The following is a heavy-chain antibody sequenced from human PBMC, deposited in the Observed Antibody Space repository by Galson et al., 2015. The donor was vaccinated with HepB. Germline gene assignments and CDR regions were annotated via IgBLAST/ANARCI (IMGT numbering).Heavy chain of an antibody. Sequence: SLRLSCAASGFRFSSYGMHWVRQAPGKGLEWVAIIWYDGSNKYYADSVKGRVTISRDNSKNTVYLQMNSLRAEDTALYYCARDPSAPKGSPREMGELDYWGQGTLVTVSS. D-gene: IGHD1-26*01. J-gene: IGHJ4*02. CDR2: IWYDGSNK. V-gene: IGHV3-33*01. CDR3: ARDPSAPKGSPREMGELDY. CDR1: GFRFSSYG.